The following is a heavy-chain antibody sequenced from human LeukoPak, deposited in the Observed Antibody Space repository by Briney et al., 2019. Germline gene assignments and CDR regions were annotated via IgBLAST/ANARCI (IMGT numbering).Heavy chain of an antibody. Sequence: SETLSLTCIVSGGSISSYYWSWIRQPAGKGLEWIGRIYTSGSTNYNPSLKSRVTMSVDTSKNQFSLKLSSVTAADTAVYYCARDPGSGWYNQIDYWGQGTLVTVSS. CDR2: IYTSGST. CDR1: GGSISSYY. V-gene: IGHV4-4*07. CDR3: ARDPGSGWYNQIDY. D-gene: IGHD6-19*01. J-gene: IGHJ4*02.